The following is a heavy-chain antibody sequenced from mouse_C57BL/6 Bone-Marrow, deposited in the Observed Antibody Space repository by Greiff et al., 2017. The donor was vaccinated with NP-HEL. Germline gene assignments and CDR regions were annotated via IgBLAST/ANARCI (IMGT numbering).Heavy chain of an antibody. V-gene: IGHV1-15*01. D-gene: IGHD1-1*01. J-gene: IGHJ1*03. CDR2: IDPETGGT. CDR1: GYTFTDYE. Sequence: QVQLQQSGAELVRPGASVTLSCKASGYTFTDYEMHWVKQTPVHGLEWIGAIDPETGGTAYNQKFKGKAILTADKSSSTAYMELRSLTAEDSAVYYCTTYYYGSSYYWYFDVWGTGTTVTVSS. CDR3: TTYYYGSSYYWYFDV.